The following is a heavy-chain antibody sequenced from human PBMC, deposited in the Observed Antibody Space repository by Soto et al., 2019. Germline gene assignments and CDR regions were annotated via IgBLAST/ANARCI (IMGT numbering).Heavy chain of an antibody. CDR1: GFIFSSYS. CDR3: ARSITDYYDSSGYYDDY. D-gene: IGHD3-22*01. V-gene: IGHV3-21*05. J-gene: IGHJ4*02. Sequence: GGSLRLSCAASGFIFSSYSMNWVRQAPGKGLEWVSYISSSSSYTNYADSVKGRFTISRDNAKNSLYLQMNSLRAEDTAVYYCARSITDYYDSSGYYDDYWGQGTLVTVSS. CDR2: ISSSSSYT.